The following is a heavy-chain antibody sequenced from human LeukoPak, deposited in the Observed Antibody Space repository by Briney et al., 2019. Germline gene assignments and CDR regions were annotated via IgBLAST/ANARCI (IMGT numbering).Heavy chain of an antibody. Sequence: PSETLSLTCTVSGGSISSYYWSWIRQPPGKGQKWIGYIYYSGSTNYNPSLKSRVTISVDTSKNQFSLKLSSVTAADTAVYYCARHVHKYYDILTGPSIGAFDIWGQGTMVTVSS. V-gene: IGHV4-59*01. CDR1: GGSISSYY. J-gene: IGHJ3*02. CDR2: IYYSGST. CDR3: ARHVHKYYDILTGPSIGAFDI. D-gene: IGHD3-9*01.